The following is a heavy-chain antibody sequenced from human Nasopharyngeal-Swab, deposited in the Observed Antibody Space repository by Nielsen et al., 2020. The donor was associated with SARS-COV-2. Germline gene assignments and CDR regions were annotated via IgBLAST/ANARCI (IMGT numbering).Heavy chain of an antibody. V-gene: IGHV3-33*01. CDR2: IWYDGSNK. CDR1: GFTFSSYG. D-gene: IGHD4-17*01. J-gene: IGHJ4*02. CDR3: ARDDYGHYEEPFDY. Sequence: GESLKISCAASGFTFSSYGMHWVRQAPGKGLEWVAVIWYDGSNKYYADSVKGRFTISRDNSKNTLYLQMNSLRAEDTAVYYCARDDYGHYEEPFDYWGQGTLVTVSS.